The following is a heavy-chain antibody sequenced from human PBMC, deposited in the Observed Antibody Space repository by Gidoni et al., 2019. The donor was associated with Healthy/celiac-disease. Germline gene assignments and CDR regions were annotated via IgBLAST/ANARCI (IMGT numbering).Heavy chain of an antibody. CDR1: GYTFTSYG. CDR2: ISAYNGKT. D-gene: IGHD3-9*01. Sequence: QVQLVQSGAEVKKPGASVKVSCRASGYTFTSYGISWVRQAPGQGLEWMGWISAYNGKTNYAQKLQGRVTMTTDTSTSTAYMEMRSLRSDDTAVYYCAREPLDILTGYYGHWGQGTLVTVSS. V-gene: IGHV1-18*01. J-gene: IGHJ4*02. CDR3: AREPLDILTGYYGH.